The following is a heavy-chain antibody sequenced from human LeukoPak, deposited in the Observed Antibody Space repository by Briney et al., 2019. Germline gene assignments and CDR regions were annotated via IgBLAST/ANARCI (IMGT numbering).Heavy chain of an antibody. V-gene: IGHV3-33*01. CDR2: IWYDRSNK. CDR3: ARERGYSGRYYGMDV. CDR1: GFTFSSYG. D-gene: IGHD5-12*01. J-gene: IGHJ6*02. Sequence: PGGSLRLSCAASGFTFSSYGMHWVRQAPGKGLEWVAVIWYDRSNKYYADSVKGRFTISRDNSKNTLYLQMNSLRAEDTAVYYCARERGYSGRYYGMDVWGQGTTVTVSS.